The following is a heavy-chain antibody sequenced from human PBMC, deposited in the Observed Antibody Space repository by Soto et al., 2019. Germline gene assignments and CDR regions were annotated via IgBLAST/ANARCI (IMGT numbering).Heavy chain of an antibody. D-gene: IGHD3-10*01. Sequence: QVQLVQSGAEVKKPGSSVKVSCKAFGGTFTSYTLSWVRQAPGQGLEWMGRIIPILDIPNYAQRFQGRVTITADTSTSTAYMELSSLRPEDTAVYYCARTYYYGSRSYYRGWFDPWGQGTLVTVSS. CDR3: ARTYYYGSRSYYRGWFDP. V-gene: IGHV1-69*02. CDR2: IIPILDIP. J-gene: IGHJ5*02. CDR1: GGTFTSYT.